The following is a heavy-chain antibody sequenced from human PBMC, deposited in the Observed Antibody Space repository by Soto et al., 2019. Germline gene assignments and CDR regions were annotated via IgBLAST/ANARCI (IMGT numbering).Heavy chain of an antibody. CDR2: ISGSGGST. Sequence: EVQLLESGGGLVQPGGSLRLSCAASGFTFSSYAMSWVRQAPGKGLEWVSAISGSGGSTYYADSVKGRFTISRDNSKNTLYLQRNSLRAAETAVYYCAKDSSGWYAAASFDYWGQGPLVTVAS. D-gene: IGHD6-19*01. V-gene: IGHV3-23*01. J-gene: IGHJ4*02. CDR3: AKDSSGWYAAASFDY. CDR1: GFTFSSYA.